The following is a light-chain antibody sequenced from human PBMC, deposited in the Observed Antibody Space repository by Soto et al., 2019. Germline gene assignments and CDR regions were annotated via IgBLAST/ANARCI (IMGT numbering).Light chain of an antibody. V-gene: IGLV2-14*01. CDR1: SGDVGAYDY. CDR3: ASHTTSDTRV. Sequence: QSALTQPASVSGSPGQPIAISCTGTSGDVGAYDYVSWYQHHPDKAPKLMIYEVSNRPSGVSDRFSGSKSVYTATLTISGLQAEDEADYYCASHTTSDTRVFGTGTKVTV. CDR2: EVS. J-gene: IGLJ1*01.